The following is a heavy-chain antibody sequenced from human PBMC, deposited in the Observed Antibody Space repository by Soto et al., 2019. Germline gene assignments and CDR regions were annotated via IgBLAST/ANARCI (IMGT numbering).Heavy chain of an antibody. CDR3: ARNALTQYSSGWYGDFYYGKDV. J-gene: IGHJ6*02. CDR2: ISSSSSYI. D-gene: IGHD6-19*01. V-gene: IGHV3-21*01. Sequence: GGSLRLSCAASGFTFSSYSMNWVRQAPGKGLEWVSSISSSSSYIYYADSVKGRFTISRDNAKNSLYLQMNSLRAEDTAVYYCARNALTQYSSGWYGDFYYGKDVWGQGTTVTVSS. CDR1: GFTFSSYS.